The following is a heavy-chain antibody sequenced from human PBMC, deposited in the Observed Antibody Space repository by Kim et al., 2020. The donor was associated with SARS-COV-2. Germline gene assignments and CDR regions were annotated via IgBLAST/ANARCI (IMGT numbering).Heavy chain of an antibody. CDR2: INPSGGST. CDR1: GYTFTSYY. V-gene: IGHV1-46*01. CDR3: ARGSGIYCSGGSGYHDY. D-gene: IGHD2-15*01. J-gene: IGHJ4*02. Sequence: ASVKVSCKASGYTFTSYYMHWVRQAPGQGLEWMGRINPSGGSTSYAQKFQGRVTMTRDTSTSTVYMELSSLRSEDTAVYYCARGSGIYCSGGSGYHDYWGQGTLVTLSS.